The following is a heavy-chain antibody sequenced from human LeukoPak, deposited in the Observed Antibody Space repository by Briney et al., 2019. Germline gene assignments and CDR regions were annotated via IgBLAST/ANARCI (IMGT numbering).Heavy chain of an antibody. Sequence: SETLSLTCAVFGGSFSGYYWSWIRQPPGKGLEWIGEINHSGGTNYNPSLKSRVTISVDTSKNQFSLRLSSLTAADTAVYYCARGSGVLYFDYWGQGTLVTVSS. J-gene: IGHJ4*02. CDR3: ARGSGVLYFDY. CDR1: GGSFSGYY. V-gene: IGHV4-34*01. D-gene: IGHD3-10*01. CDR2: INHSGGT.